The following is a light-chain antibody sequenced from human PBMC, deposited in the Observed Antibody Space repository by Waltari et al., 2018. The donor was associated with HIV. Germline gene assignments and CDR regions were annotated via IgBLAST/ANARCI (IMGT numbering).Light chain of an antibody. CDR3: QQSYSTSWT. Sequence: DIVMTQSPDSLAVSLGERATINCKSSQSVLYSSNNKNYLAWYQQKPGKAPKLLIYAASSLQSGVPSRFSGSGSGTDFTLTISSLQPEDFATYYCQQSYSTSWTFGQGTKVEIK. J-gene: IGKJ1*01. V-gene: IGKV4-1*01. CDR2: AAS. CDR1: QSVLYSSNNKNY.